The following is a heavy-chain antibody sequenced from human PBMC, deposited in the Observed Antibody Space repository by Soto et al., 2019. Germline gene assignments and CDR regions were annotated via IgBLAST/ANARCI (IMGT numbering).Heavy chain of an antibody. CDR2: IHYSGRT. Sequence: QVQLQESGPGLVKPSQTLSLTCTVSGGPINSGGYYWTWIRQPPGKGLEWIGYIHYSGRTFYNPSLESRVIISVDTSKNQFSLSLRSVTAADTAVYYCARFSPPGYYYMDVWGKGTSVTVAS. CDR1: GGPINSGGYY. V-gene: IGHV4-31*03. J-gene: IGHJ6*03. CDR3: ARFSPPGYYYMDV.